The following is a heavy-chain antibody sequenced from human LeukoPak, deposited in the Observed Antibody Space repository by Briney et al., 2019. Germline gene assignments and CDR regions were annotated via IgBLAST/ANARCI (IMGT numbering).Heavy chain of an antibody. CDR1: GFTFSSYA. CDR2: ISGSGGST. J-gene: IGHJ4*02. Sequence: PGGSLRLSCAASGFTFSSYAMSWVRQAPGKGLEWVSAISGSGGSTYYADPVKGRFTISRDNSKNTRYLQMNSLRAEDTAVYYCAKDEDYYGSGSSYFDYWGQGTLVTVS. D-gene: IGHD3-10*01. V-gene: IGHV3-23*01. CDR3: AKDEDYYGSGSSYFDY.